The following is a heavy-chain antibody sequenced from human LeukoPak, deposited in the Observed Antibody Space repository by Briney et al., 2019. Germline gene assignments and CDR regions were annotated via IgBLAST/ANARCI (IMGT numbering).Heavy chain of an antibody. D-gene: IGHD5-12*01. J-gene: IGHJ4*02. Sequence: GGSLRLSCAASGFTFSNAWMSWVRQAPGKGLVWVGRIKSKTDGGTTDYAAPVNGRFTISRDDSKNTLYLQMNSLKTEDTAVYYCARVGGDIVATMDYWGQGTLVTVSS. CDR3: ARVGGDIVATMDY. CDR1: GFTFSNAW. CDR2: IKSKTDGGTT. V-gene: IGHV3-15*01.